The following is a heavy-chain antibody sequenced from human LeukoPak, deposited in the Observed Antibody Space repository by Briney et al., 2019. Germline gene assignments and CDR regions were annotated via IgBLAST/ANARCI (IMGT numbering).Heavy chain of an antibody. Sequence: PGGSLRLSCTASGFTFSSYSTNWVRQAPGKGLEWVSSITSSSDYVYYADSVKGRFTISRDNAENSLHLQMNSLRADDTAVYYCAREFKSGYGMWAWGQGTLVTVSS. CDR1: GFTFSSYS. D-gene: IGHD5-18*01. V-gene: IGHV3-21*01. J-gene: IGHJ5*02. CDR3: AREFKSGYGMWA. CDR2: ITSSSDYV.